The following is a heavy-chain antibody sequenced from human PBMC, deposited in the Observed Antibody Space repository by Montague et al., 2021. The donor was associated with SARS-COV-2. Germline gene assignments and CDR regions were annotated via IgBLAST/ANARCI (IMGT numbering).Heavy chain of an antibody. CDR2: MYSSGTT. D-gene: IGHD6-19*01. Sequence: SETLSLTCSVSGGSISSTSFVWAWIRQPPGKGLEWVGSMYSSGTTYYNPSLKSRVTISGDTSRNQLSVRLSSVTAADTAVYCCARSTSGWFIYWGQGTLVTVSS. V-gene: IGHV4-39*01. CDR3: ARSTSGWFIY. J-gene: IGHJ4*02. CDR1: GGSISSTSFV.